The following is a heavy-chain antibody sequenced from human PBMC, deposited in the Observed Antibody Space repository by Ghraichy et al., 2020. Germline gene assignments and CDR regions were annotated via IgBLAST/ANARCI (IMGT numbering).Heavy chain of an antibody. D-gene: IGHD6-6*01. Sequence: SETLSLTCTVSGGSISSYYWSWIRQPPGKGLEWIGYIYYSGSTNYNPSLKSRVTISVDTSKNQFSLKLSSVTAADTAVYYCARVVSGSSSFALNDAFDIWGQGTMVTVSS. CDR3: ARVVSGSSSFALNDAFDI. CDR2: IYYSGST. CDR1: GGSISSYY. J-gene: IGHJ3*02. V-gene: IGHV4-59*01.